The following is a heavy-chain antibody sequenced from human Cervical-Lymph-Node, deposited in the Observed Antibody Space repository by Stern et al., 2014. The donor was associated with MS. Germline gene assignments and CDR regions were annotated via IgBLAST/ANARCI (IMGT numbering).Heavy chain of an antibody. CDR2: INTNTGNP. D-gene: IGHD6-6*01. CDR1: GYTFTTYP. V-gene: IGHV7-4-1*02. J-gene: IGHJ4*02. Sequence: QEQLVQSGSELKKPGASVKVSCKASGYTFTTYPMNWVRQAPGQGLEWMGWINTNTGNPTYAQGFTGRFVFSLDTSVSTAYLHISSLKAEDTALYYCARGLSSSTVDYWGQGTLVTVSS. CDR3: ARGLSSSTVDY.